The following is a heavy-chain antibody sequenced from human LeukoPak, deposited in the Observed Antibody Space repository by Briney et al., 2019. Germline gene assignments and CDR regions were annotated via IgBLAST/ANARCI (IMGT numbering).Heavy chain of an antibody. D-gene: IGHD3-16*01. CDR3: ARDGVLSTSYYYYYMDV. CDR2: IYYSGST. J-gene: IGHJ6*03. CDR1: GGSISSYY. Sequence: PSETLSLTCTVSGGSISSYYWSWIRQPPGKGLEWIGYIYYSGSTNYNPSLKSRVTISVDTSKNQFSLKLSSVTAADTAVYYCARDGVLSTSYYYYYMDVWGKGTTVTVSS. V-gene: IGHV4-59*01.